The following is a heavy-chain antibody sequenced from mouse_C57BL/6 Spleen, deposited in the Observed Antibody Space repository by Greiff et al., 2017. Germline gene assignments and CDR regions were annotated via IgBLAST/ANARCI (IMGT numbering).Heavy chain of an antibody. J-gene: IGHJ1*03. Sequence: EVQLQESGPGLVKPSQSLSLTCSVTGYSITRGYYWNWIRQFPGNKLEWMGYISYDGSNNYNPSLKNRISITRDTSKNQFFLKLNSVTTEDTATYYCARGDYGSSLYGYCDVWGTGTTVTVSS. CDR3: ARGDYGSSLYGYCDV. V-gene: IGHV3-6*01. CDR2: ISYDGSN. CDR1: GYSITRGYY. D-gene: IGHD1-1*01.